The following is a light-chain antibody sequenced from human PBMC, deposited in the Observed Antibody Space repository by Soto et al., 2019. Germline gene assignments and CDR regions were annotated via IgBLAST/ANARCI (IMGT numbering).Light chain of an antibody. CDR3: SSYTSSSTLLV. Sequence: QSALTQPASVSASPGQSITISCTGTSSDVGGYNYVSWYQQHPGKAPKLMIYEVSTRPSGVSNRFSGSKSGNTASLTISGLQAEDEAEYYCSSYTSSSTLLVFGGGTQLTVL. V-gene: IGLV2-14*01. J-gene: IGLJ2*01. CDR2: EVS. CDR1: SSDVGGYNY.